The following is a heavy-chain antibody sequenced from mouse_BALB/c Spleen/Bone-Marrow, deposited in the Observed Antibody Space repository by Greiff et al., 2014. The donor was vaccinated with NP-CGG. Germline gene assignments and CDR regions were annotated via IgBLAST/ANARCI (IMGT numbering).Heavy chain of an antibody. Sequence: DVMLVESGGGLVKPGGSLKLSCAASGSTFSDFYMCWVRQTPEKRLEWVATISDGGGYTFYTHSVKGQFTISRDNAKNNLYLQMSSLKSEDTAMFYCGRWGQRYGAMDYWGQGTSVTVSS. CDR3: GRWGQRYGAMDY. CDR1: GSTFSDFY. CDR2: ISDGGGYT. J-gene: IGHJ4*01. D-gene: IGHD3-3*01. V-gene: IGHV5-4*02.